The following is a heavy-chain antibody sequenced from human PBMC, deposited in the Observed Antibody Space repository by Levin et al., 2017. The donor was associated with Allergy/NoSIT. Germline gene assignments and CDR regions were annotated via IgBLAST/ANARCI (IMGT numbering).Heavy chain of an antibody. Sequence: GGSLRLSCAASGFPFSSYAMHWVRQAPGKGLEWVAVISYDGIHKYYADSVRGRFTISRDNSKNTLYLQMNSLRAEDTAVYYCVRSGGRALLYYFDSWGQGTLVTVSS. V-gene: IGHV3-30*14. D-gene: IGHD1-26*01. CDR1: GFPFSSYA. CDR2: ISYDGIHK. CDR3: VRSGGRALLYYFDS. J-gene: IGHJ4*02.